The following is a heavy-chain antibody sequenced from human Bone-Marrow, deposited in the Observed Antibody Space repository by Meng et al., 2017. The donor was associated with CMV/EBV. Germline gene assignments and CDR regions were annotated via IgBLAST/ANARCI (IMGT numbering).Heavy chain of an antibody. J-gene: IGHJ4*02. V-gene: IGHV1-8*01. Sequence: QGQLVQSGAEGKKPGASVKASCKASGYTFTSYDINSVRQAAGQGLEWMGWMNPNSGNTDYAQKFQGRVTMTRNISKSTAYMDLSSLRSEDTAVYYCATGVADFEYWGQGTLVTVSS. CDR3: ATGVADFEY. CDR2: MNPNSGNT. CDR1: GYTFTSYD. D-gene: IGHD6-19*01.